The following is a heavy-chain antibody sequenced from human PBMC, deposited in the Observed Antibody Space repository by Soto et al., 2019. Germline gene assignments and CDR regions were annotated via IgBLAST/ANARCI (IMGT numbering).Heavy chain of an antibody. CDR1: GYTFTRYS. V-gene: IGHV1-46*03. Sequence: ASVKGSCKASGYTFTRYSMHWVRQAPGQGLEWMGILIPSGGSTSYAQKFQGRVTMTRDTSTSTVYMELSSLTSEDTAVYYCARGDVNYDYWGQGTLVTVSS. CDR3: ARGDVNYDY. CDR2: LIPSGGST. J-gene: IGHJ4*01.